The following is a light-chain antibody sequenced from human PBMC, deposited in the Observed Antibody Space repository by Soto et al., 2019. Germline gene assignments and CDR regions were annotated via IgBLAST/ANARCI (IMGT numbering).Light chain of an antibody. CDR3: ATNEIYNTLLHVSRPITHQQV. CDR2: EVS. J-gene: IGLJ2*01. CDR1: SSDVGGYNY. Sequence: QSVLTQAASVSGSPGHSFTISFTGTSSDVGGYNYVSRYQQHPGKAPKLLIYEVSHRPSGVSNRFSGSKSGNTASLTISGLQAEDDVVYYSATNEIYNTLLHVSRPITHQQVF. V-gene: IGLV2-14*01.